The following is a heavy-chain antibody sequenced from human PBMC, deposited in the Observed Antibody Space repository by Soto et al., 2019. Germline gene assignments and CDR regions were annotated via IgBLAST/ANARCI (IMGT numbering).Heavy chain of an antibody. V-gene: IGHV4-30-2*01. CDR2: IYHSGST. J-gene: IGHJ6*02. Sequence: LSLTCAASGGSISSGDYSWSWIRQPPGKGLEWIGYIYHSGSTYYNPSLKSRVTISVDRSKNQFSLKLSSVTAADAAVYYCARGGTVSGTPYYYGMDVWGQGTTVTVSS. CDR1: GGSISSGDYS. D-gene: IGHD6-19*01. CDR3: ARGGTVSGTPYYYGMDV.